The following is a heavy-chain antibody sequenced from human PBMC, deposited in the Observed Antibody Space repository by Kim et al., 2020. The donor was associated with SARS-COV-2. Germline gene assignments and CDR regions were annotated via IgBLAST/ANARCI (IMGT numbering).Heavy chain of an antibody. V-gene: IGHV3-23*01. CDR1: GFTFTGHA. J-gene: IGHJ4*02. Sequence: GGSLGLSCTTSGFTFTGHAMSWVRQAPGKGLEWVSSIDGSDGTTYYVDSVRGRFTISRDDSKNTLYLQMSALRGDDTAVYYFMKGGWGWIWDHWGQGTLVTVSS. CDR2: IDGSDGTT. D-gene: IGHD2-21*01. CDR3: MKGGWGWIWDH.